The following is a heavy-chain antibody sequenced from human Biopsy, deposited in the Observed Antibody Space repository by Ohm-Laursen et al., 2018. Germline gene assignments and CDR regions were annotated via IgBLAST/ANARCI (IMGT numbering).Heavy chain of an antibody. D-gene: IGHD5-18*01. V-gene: IGHV3-30*15. CDR3: AKDRYNYTPIGGFSMDV. CDR1: GFGMYA. J-gene: IGHJ6*02. CDR2: IAYDGSNK. Sequence: RSLRLSCAATGFGMYAMHWVRQPSGKGLEWLAVIAYDGSNKYYAESVKGRFTISRDNSRDTLYLQMSSLRAEDTAVYYCAKDRYNYTPIGGFSMDVWGQGTTVTVSS.